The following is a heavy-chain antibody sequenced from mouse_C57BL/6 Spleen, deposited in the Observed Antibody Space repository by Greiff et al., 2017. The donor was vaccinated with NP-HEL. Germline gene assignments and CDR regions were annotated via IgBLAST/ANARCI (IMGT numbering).Heavy chain of an antibody. J-gene: IGHJ4*01. CDR1: GYTFTSYW. V-gene: IGHV1-52*01. CDR2: IDPSDSET. CDR3: ARRGDYGYYAMDY. D-gene: IGHD2-4*01. Sequence: QVQLKQPGAELVRPGSSVKLSCKASGYTFTSYWMHWVKQRPIQGLEWIGNIDPSDSETHYNQKFKDKATLTVDKSSSTAYMQLSSLTSEDSAVYYCARRGDYGYYAMDYWGQGTSVTVSS.